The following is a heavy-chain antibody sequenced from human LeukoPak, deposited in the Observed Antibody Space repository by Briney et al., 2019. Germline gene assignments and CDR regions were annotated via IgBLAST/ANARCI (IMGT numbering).Heavy chain of an antibody. J-gene: IGHJ4*02. Sequence: PGGSLRLSCAASGFTFSSYSMNWVRQAPGKGLEWVSYISSSSSTIYYADSVKGRFTISRDNAKNSLYLQMNSLRAEDTAVYYCARVNKRFWSGYPSTFDYWGQGTLVTVSS. CDR1: GFTFSSYS. CDR2: ISSSSSTI. D-gene: IGHD3-3*01. V-gene: IGHV3-48*01. CDR3: ARVNKRFWSGYPSTFDY.